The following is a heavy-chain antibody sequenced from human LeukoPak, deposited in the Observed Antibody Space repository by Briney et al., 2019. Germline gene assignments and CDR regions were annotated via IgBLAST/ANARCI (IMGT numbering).Heavy chain of an antibody. J-gene: IGHJ4*02. CDR2: ISYSGST. V-gene: IGHV4-59*01. D-gene: IGHD5-18*01. CDR3: ASNGVDTAIGDFDY. Sequence: SETLSLTCTVSGGSISPYYWSWIRQPPGKGLEWIGYISYSGSTDYNPSLKSRVTISVDTSKNQFSLKLSSVTAADTAVYYCASNGVDTAIGDFDYWGQGTLVTVSS. CDR1: GGSISPYY.